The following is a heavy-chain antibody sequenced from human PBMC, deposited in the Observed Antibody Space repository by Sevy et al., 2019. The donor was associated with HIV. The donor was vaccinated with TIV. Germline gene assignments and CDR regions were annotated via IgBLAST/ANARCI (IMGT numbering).Heavy chain of an antibody. V-gene: IGHV3-7*01. Sequence: GGSLRLSCAASGFTFSDYWMTWVRQAPGKDLEWVANIKRDESVKHYVDSVKGRFSVSRDNAKNSLYLHMNSLRADDTALYYCARVSSYCSGDKCYDVFDIWGQGTMVTVSS. J-gene: IGHJ3*02. CDR3: ARVSSYCSGDKCYDVFDI. CDR1: GFTFSDYW. CDR2: IKRDESVK. D-gene: IGHD2-21*01.